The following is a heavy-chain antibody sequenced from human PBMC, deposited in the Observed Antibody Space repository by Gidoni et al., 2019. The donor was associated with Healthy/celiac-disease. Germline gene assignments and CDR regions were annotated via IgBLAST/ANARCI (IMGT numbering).Heavy chain of an antibody. CDR3: AREGGYDFWSGYQDY. D-gene: IGHD3-3*01. CDR1: GCSISSSSYY. Sequence: LQLQESGPGLVKPSETLSLTCTVSGCSISSSSYYWGWIRQPPGKGLEWIGSIYYSGSTYYNPSLKSRVTISVDTSKNQFSLKLSSVTAADTAVYYCAREGGYDFWSGYQDYWGQGTLVTVSS. J-gene: IGHJ4*02. CDR2: IYYSGST. V-gene: IGHV4-39*07.